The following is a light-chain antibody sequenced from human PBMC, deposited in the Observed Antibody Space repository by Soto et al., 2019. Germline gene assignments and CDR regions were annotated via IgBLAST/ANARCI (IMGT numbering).Light chain of an antibody. J-gene: IGKJ3*01. CDR3: QQRSNWPPIT. V-gene: IGKV3D-20*02. CDR2: GTS. CDR1: QSVSSSY. Sequence: EIVLTQSPGTLSLSPGESATLSCRASQSVSSSYLSWYQQKPGQAPRLLIHGTSDRATGIPDRFSGSGSGTDFTLTITSLEPEDFAVYYCQQRSNWPPITFGPGTKVDIK.